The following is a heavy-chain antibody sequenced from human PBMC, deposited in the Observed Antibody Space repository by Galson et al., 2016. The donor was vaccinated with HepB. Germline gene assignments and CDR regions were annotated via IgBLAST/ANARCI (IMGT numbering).Heavy chain of an antibody. CDR1: GFPVNSNEMR. CDR2: IDWDDEK. J-gene: IGHJ5*01. Sequence: PALVKPTQTLTLTCTFSGFPVNSNEMRITWIRRPPGKALEWLARIDWDDEKSYSASLRNRLTISKDTSRNQVVLTMTNMDPVDTATYYCARTAKMKNWFDSWGQGTLVTVSS. V-gene: IGHV2-70*04. CDR3: ARTAKMKNWFDS.